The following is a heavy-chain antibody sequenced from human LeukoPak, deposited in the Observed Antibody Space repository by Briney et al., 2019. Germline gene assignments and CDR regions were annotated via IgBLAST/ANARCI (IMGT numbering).Heavy chain of an antibody. J-gene: IGHJ4*02. Sequence: NPSESLSLTCGVSGGSISGTNWWSWVRPPPGQGLEWIGEISLRGVTNYNPSLRSRLTMSLDESKNQVSLNLTSVTAADTAVYYCSRESGPFAPFGFWGQGTLVSVHS. CDR2: ISLRGVT. CDR1: GGSISGTNW. CDR3: SRESGPFAPFGF. V-gene: IGHV4-4*02. D-gene: IGHD1-26*01.